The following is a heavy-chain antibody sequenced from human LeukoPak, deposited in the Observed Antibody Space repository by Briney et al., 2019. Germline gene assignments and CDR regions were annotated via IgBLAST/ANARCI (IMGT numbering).Heavy chain of an antibody. D-gene: IGHD1-20*01. Sequence: PGGSLRLSCAASGFTFSSYSMTWVRQAPGKGLEWVSSISSSSSYIYYADSVKGRFTISRDNAKNSLYLQMNSLRAEDTAVYYCARERVTGTTSYYYYGMDVWGQGTTVTVSS. CDR2: ISSSSSYI. CDR3: ARERVTGTTSYYYYGMDV. J-gene: IGHJ6*02. CDR1: GFTFSSYS. V-gene: IGHV3-21*01.